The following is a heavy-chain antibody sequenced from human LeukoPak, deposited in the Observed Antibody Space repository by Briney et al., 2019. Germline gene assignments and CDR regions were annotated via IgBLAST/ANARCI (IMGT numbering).Heavy chain of an antibody. CDR1: GFTFSSYW. J-gene: IGHJ4*02. D-gene: IGHD5-12*01. CDR3: ARGQGVVATDY. V-gene: IGHV3-74*01. CDR2: INTDGSST. Sequence: GGSLRLSCAASGFTFSSYWMHWVRQAPGKGLVWVSRINTDGSSTSYADSVKGRFTISRDNAKNTLYLQMNSLRAEDTAVYYCARGQGVVATDYWGQGTLVTVSS.